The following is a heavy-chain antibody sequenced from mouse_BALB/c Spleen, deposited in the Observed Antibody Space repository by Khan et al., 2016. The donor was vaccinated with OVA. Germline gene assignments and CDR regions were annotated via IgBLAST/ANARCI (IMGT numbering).Heavy chain of an antibody. CDR3: TRDGNYAHWYFDV. V-gene: IGHV5-6-4*01. J-gene: IGHJ1*01. D-gene: IGHD2-1*01. CDR1: GFTFSSYT. Sequence: EVELVESVGDLVKPGGSLKLSCAASGFTFSSYTMSWVRQTPEKRLEWVATISSGGSYTYYPDSVKGRFTISRDNAKNTLYLQMSSLKSEDTAMYYCTRDGNYAHWYFDVWGAGTTVTVSS. CDR2: ISSGGSYT.